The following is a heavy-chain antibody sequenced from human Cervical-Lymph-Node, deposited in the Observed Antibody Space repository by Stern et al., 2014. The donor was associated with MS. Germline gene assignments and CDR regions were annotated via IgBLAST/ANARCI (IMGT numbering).Heavy chain of an antibody. CDR2: IFPGGSDI. CDR1: GYTFTSYW. V-gene: IGHV5-51*01. Sequence: EVQLVESEPEVKRPGESLKISCQASGYTFTSYWIGWVRQMPGKGLGWIAIIFPGGSDIRYSPSFQGQVTISADKSSSTAYLQWNNLKASDTAIYYCARQRYFDYWGQGTLGTVSS. J-gene: IGHJ4*02. CDR3: ARQRYFDY.